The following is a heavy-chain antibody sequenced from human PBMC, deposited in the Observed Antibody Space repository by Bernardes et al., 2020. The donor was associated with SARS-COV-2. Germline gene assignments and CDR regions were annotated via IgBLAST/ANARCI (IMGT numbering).Heavy chain of an antibody. Sequence: SEALSLTCTVSGGSISSSSYYWGWLLQPPGKGLEWIGSIYYSGSTYYNPSLKSRVTISVDTSKNQFSLKLSSVTAADTAVYYCARDVKSLYYDFWSGPNWFDPWGQGTLVTVSS. V-gene: IGHV4-39*07. CDR3: ARDVKSLYYDFWSGPNWFDP. CDR1: GGSISSSSYY. CDR2: IYYSGST. D-gene: IGHD3-3*01. J-gene: IGHJ5*02.